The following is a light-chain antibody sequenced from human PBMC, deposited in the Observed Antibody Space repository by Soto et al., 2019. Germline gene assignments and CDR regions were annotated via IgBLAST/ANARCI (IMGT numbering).Light chain of an antibody. Sequence: QAVVTQSPSASASLGASVKLTCTLSSGHSDYGIAWHQQQPDKGPRYLMKLNRDGSHNKGDGIPGRYSGSISGAERYLIIAGVQADDEADYYCQSWDAVVVFGGGTKVTVL. CDR3: QSWDAVVV. CDR2: LNRDGSH. CDR1: SGHSDYG. J-gene: IGLJ2*01. V-gene: IGLV4-69*01.